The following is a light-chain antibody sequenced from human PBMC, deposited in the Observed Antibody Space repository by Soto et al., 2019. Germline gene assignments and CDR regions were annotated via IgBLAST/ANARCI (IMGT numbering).Light chain of an antibody. V-gene: IGKV1D-12*01. CDR3: QQSNSFPLT. CDR2: TTS. J-gene: IGKJ4*01. CDR1: QDINNW. Sequence: DIQMIQSPSSVSASVGDRVTITCRASQDINNWLAWYQQKPGKAPKLLIYTTSNLQSGVPSRFSGSGSGTDFTLTISILKPEDCATYYCQQSNSFPLTFGGGTKVDIK.